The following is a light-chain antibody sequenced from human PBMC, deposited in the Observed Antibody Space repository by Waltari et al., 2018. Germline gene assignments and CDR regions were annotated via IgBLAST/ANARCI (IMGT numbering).Light chain of an antibody. J-gene: IGLJ3*02. V-gene: IGLV2-14*04. Sequence: CYQQHPDQAPKLIIYDVSERPSGVSNRFSASKSGDTASLTISGLQAEDEADYYCSSYTSSNTWVFGGGTKVTVL. CDR2: DVS. CDR3: SSYTSSNTWV.